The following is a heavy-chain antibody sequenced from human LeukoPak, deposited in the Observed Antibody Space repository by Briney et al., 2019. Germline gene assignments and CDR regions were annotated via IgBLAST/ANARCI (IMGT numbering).Heavy chain of an antibody. D-gene: IGHD3-22*01. V-gene: IGHV3-23*01. J-gene: IGHJ5*02. CDR1: GFTFSSYA. CDR2: IDGSGDGT. CDR3: AKRYYYDTSGNPGGLDP. Sequence: PGGSLRLSCAASGFTFSSYAMGWVRQAPGKGLEWVSTIDGSGDGTYYADSVKGRFIISRDNSKNTLSLQMNSLRAEDTAVYYCAKRYYYDTSGNPGGLDPWGQGTLVTVSS.